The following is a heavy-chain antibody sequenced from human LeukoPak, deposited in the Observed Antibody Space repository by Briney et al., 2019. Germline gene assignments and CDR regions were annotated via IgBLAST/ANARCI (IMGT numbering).Heavy chain of an antibody. CDR1: GYTFTSYY. CDR3: ARGGYSYVPDYYYYYYMDV. Sequence: ASVKVSCKASGYTFTSYYMHWVRQAPGQGLEWMGIINPSGGSTSYAQKFQGRVTMTRDMSTSTVYMELSSLRSEDTAVYYCARGGYSYVPDYYYYYYMDVWGKGTTVTVSS. CDR2: INPSGGST. V-gene: IGHV1-46*01. J-gene: IGHJ6*03. D-gene: IGHD5-18*01.